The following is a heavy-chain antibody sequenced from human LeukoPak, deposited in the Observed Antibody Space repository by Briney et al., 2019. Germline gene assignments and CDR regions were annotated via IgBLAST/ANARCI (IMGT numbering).Heavy chain of an antibody. V-gene: IGHV3-66*01. J-gene: IGHJ5*02. D-gene: IGHD1-26*01. CDR3: ARDLNNGSYHWFDP. Sequence: PGGSLRLSCAVSGFTVSSNYMSWVRQAPGTGLEWVSVIYSGGSTDYADSVKGRFTISRDNSKNTLYLQMNSLRAEDTANCARDLNNGSYHWFDPWGQGTLVTVSS. CDR1: GFTVSSNY. CDR2: IYSGGST.